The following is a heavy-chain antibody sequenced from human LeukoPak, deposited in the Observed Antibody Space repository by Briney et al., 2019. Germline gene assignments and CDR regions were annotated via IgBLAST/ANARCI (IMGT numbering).Heavy chain of an antibody. J-gene: IGHJ3*02. CDR1: GFTLSTYS. CDR2: ITSSSSYI. CDR3: ARDLIVGATGDVFDI. Sequence: GGSLRLSCAASGFTLSTYSMNWVRQAPGKGLEWVSSITSSSSYIYYADSVKGRFTISKDNAKNSLYLQMNSLRAEDTAVYYCARDLIVGATGDVFDIWGQGTMVTVSS. D-gene: IGHD1-26*01. V-gene: IGHV3-21*01.